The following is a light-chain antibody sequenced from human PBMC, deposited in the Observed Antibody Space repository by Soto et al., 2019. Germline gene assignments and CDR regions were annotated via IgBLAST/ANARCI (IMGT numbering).Light chain of an antibody. V-gene: IGKV3D-20*02. CDR2: DAS. CDR3: QQRSNWPTWT. CDR1: QSVSSSY. Sequence: EIVLTQSPGTLSLSPGERATLSCRASQSVSSSYLAWYQQQLGQAPRLLIYDASNRATGIPARFSGSGSGTDFTLTISSLEPEDFAVYYCQQRSNWPTWTFGQGTKVDIK. J-gene: IGKJ1*01.